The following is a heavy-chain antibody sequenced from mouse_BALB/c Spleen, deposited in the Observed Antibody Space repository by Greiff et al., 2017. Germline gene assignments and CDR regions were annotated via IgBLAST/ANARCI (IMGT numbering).Heavy chain of an antibody. CDR3: GRYGTGAMDY. J-gene: IGHJ4*01. CDR2: ISSGGGNT. D-gene: IGHD4-1*01. Sequence: EVQLVESGGGLVKPGGSLKLSCAASGFTFSSYTMSWVRQTPEKRLEWVATISSGGGNTYYPDSVKGRFTISRDNAKNNLYLQMSSLRSEDTALYYCGRYGTGAMDYWGQGTSVTVSS. V-gene: IGHV5-9*03. CDR1: GFTFSSYT.